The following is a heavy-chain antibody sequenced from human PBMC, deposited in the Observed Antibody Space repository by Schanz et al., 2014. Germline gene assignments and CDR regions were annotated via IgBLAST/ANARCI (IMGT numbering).Heavy chain of an antibody. CDR1: GFTFSSYW. CDR2: IKQDGSDK. Sequence: EVQLVESGGGLVQPGGSLRLSCAASGFTFSSYWMSWVRQAPGEGLEWVANIKQDGSDKSYVDSVKGRFTISRDNAKNSLYLQMNSLRAEDTAVYYCARDKGGYYPFDYWGQGSLVTVSS. D-gene: IGHD3-22*01. CDR3: ARDKGGYYPFDY. J-gene: IGHJ4*02. V-gene: IGHV3-7*01.